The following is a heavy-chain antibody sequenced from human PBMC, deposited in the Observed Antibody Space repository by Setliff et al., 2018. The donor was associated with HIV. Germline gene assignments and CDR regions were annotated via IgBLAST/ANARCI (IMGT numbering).Heavy chain of an antibody. J-gene: IGHJ5*02. V-gene: IGHV3-7*03. Sequence: GGSLRLSCATSRFSFSTFWMTWVRQAPGKGLEWIANINEDGNKKYHAASVWGRFTISRDNAKNSLFLQMNSLRPEDTAFYYCAKAGPRYNWNYAYFDPWGQGTLVTVSS. CDR2: INEDGNKK. D-gene: IGHD1-20*01. CDR3: AKAGPRYNWNYAYFDP. CDR1: RFSFSTFW.